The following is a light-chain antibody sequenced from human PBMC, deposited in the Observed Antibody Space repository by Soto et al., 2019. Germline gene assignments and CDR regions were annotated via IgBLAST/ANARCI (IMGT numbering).Light chain of an antibody. J-gene: IGLJ1*01. V-gene: IGLV2-14*01. CDR3: SSYTSSTLYV. CDR2: EVS. CDR1: SSDFGDYNY. Sequence: QSALTQPASVSGTPGQSITISCIGSSSDFGDYNYVSWYQQHPGKAPKLMIYEVSNRPSGVPNRFSGSKSGYTASLTISGLQAEDEADYYCSSYTSSTLYVFGPGTKLTVL.